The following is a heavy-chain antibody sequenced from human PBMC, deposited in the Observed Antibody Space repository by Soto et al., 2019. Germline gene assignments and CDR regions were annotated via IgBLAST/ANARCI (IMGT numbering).Heavy chain of an antibody. D-gene: IGHD3-16*01. CDR2: IYYSGST. CDR1: GGSSGGGGGC. J-gene: IGHJ4*02. V-gene: IGHV4-31*03. Sequence: SETLSLTCTVAGGSSGGGGGCWSWIRQHPGKGLEWIGYIYYSGSTYYNPSLKSRVTISVDTSKNQFSLKLNSVTAADTAVYSCATRYPGGTYYFDYWGQGTLVTVSS. CDR3: ATRYPGGTYYFDY.